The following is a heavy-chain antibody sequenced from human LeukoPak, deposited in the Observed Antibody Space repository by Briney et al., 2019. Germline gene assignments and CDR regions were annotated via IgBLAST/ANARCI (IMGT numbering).Heavy chain of an antibody. CDR3: ARDSASCRGCAFDI. Sequence: GGSLRLSCAASGFTFSSYAMHWVRQAPGKGLEWVAVISYDGSNKYYADSVKGRFTISRDNAKNSLYLEMNSLRAEDTAVYYCARDSASCRGCAFDIWGQGTMVTVSS. CDR2: ISYDGSNK. J-gene: IGHJ3*02. V-gene: IGHV3-30-3*01. CDR1: GFTFSSYA. D-gene: IGHD2-2*01.